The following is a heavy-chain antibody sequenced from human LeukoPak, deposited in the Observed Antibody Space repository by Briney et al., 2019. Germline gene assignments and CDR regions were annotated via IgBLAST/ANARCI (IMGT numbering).Heavy chain of an antibody. D-gene: IGHD6-13*01. CDR3: ARSYSSSWYDMSAFDI. Sequence: ASVKVSCKASGYTFTGYYIHWVRQASGQGLEWMGWINPNSGGTNYAQKFQGRVTMTRDTSISTAYMELSRLRSDDTAVYYCARSYSSSWYDMSAFDIWGQGTMVTVSS. CDR2: INPNSGGT. CDR1: GYTFTGYY. V-gene: IGHV1-2*02. J-gene: IGHJ3*02.